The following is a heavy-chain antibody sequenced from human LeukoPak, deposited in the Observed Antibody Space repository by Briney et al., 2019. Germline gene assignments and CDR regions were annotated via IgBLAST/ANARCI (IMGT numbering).Heavy chain of an antibody. V-gene: IGHV3-30*04. CDR2: ISYDGSNK. J-gene: IGHJ4*02. Sequence: GRSLRLSCAASGFTFSSYAMHWVRQAPGKGLEWVAVISYDGSNKYYADSVKGRFTISRDNSKNTLYLQMNSLRAEDTAVYYCAREYSSGPMGYWGQGTLVTVSS. D-gene: IGHD6-19*01. CDR1: GFTFSSYA. CDR3: AREYSSGPMGY.